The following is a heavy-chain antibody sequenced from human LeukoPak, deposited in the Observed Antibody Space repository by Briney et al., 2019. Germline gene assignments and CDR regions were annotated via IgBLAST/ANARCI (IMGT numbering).Heavy chain of an antibody. V-gene: IGHV3-23*01. J-gene: IGHJ4*02. D-gene: IGHD2-15*01. CDR1: GFTFSSYA. Sequence: GGSLRLSCAASGFTFSSYARSWVRQAPGKGLEWVSAISGSGVTTYYADSVKGRFTISRDNSKNTLYLQMNSLRAEDTAVYYCATKLVVVAAIDYWGQGTLVTVSS. CDR3: ATKLVVVAAIDY. CDR2: ISGSGVTT.